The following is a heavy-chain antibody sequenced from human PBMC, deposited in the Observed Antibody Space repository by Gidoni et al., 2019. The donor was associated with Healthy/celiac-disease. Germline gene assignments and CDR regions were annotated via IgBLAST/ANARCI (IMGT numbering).Heavy chain of an antibody. CDR2: INPSGGST. J-gene: IGHJ4*02. V-gene: IGHV1-46*01. Sequence: QVQLVQSGAEVKKPGASVKVSCKASGYTFPSYYMHWVRQAPGQGLEWMGIINPSGGSTSYAQKFQGRVTMTRDTSTSTVYMELSSLRSEDTAVYYCARDPNYYDSSGYYLDWGQGTLVTVSS. CDR1: GYTFPSYY. CDR3: ARDPNYYDSSGYYLD. D-gene: IGHD3-22*01.